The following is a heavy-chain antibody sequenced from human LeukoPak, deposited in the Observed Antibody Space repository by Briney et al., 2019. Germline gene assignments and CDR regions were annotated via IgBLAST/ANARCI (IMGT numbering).Heavy chain of an antibody. Sequence: ASVKVSCKASGGTFSSYAISWVRQAPGQGLEWMGGIIPIFGTANYAQKFQGRVTITADESTSTAYMELSSLRSEDTAVYYCAREADIVVVPRYYYMDVWGKGTTVTVSS. CDR2: IIPIFGTA. CDR1: GGTFSSYA. D-gene: IGHD2-2*01. J-gene: IGHJ6*03. V-gene: IGHV1-69*01. CDR3: AREADIVVVPRYYYMDV.